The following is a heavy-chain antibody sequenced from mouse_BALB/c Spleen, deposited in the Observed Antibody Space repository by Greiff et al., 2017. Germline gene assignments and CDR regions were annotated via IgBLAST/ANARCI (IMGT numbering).Heavy chain of an antibody. CDR1: GFNIKDYY. CDR3: NLYYGYGFAY. V-gene: IGHV14-4*02. D-gene: IGHD1-2*01. CDR2: IDPENGDT. J-gene: IGHJ3*01. Sequence: EVMLQQSGAELVRSGASVKLSCTASGFNIKDYYMHWVKQRPEQGLEWIGWIDPENGDTEYAPKFQGKATMTADTSSNTAYLQLSSLTSEDTAVYYCNLYYGYGFAYWGQGTLVTVSA.